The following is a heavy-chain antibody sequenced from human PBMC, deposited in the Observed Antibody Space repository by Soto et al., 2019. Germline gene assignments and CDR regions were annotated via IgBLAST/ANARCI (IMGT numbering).Heavy chain of an antibody. V-gene: IGHV1-18*01. J-gene: IGHJ6*03. Sequence: ASVKVSCKASGYTFTSYGISWVRQAPGQGLEWMGWISAYNGNTNYAQKLQGRVTMTTDTSTSTAYMELRSLRSDDTAVYYCARSPVLRFLEWLPDPYYYYYMDVWGKGTTVTVSS. CDR1: GYTFTSYG. D-gene: IGHD3-3*01. CDR2: ISAYNGNT. CDR3: ARSPVLRFLEWLPDPYYYYYMDV.